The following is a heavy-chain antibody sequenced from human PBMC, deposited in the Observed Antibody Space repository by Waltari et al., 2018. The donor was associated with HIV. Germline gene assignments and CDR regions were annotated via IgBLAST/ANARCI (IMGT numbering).Heavy chain of an antibody. D-gene: IGHD2-8*02. V-gene: IGHV4-59*01. CDR1: GGSIGGYF. CDR2: ITYTGNT. J-gene: IGHJ3*01. CDR3: ARASVTGGTTGLRRSFDL. Sequence: QMQLQESGPGLLKPSETLSLPCGVSGGSIGGYFWNWIRQPPGKGLEWMGSITYTGNTNYNPSLKSRVTISVDTSKNQFSLRLTSVTAADTAMFYCARASVTGGTTGLRRSFDLWGQGTLVTVSS.